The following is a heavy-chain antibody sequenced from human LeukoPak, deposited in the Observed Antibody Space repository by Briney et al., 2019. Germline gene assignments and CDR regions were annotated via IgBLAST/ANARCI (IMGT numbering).Heavy chain of an antibody. D-gene: IGHD3-10*01. CDR1: GGSISSSNW. CDR2: IYHSGGT. Sequence: PSETLSLTCAVSGGSISSSNWWSWVRQPPGKGLEWIGEIYHSGGTNYNPSLKSRVTISVDKSKNQFSLKLSSVTAADTAVYYCARGAPMVRGVIMYDYGGQGTLVTVSS. CDR3: ARGAPMVRGVIMYDY. J-gene: IGHJ4*02. V-gene: IGHV4-4*02.